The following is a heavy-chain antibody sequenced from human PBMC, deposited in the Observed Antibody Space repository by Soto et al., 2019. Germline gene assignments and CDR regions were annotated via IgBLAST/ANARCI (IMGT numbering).Heavy chain of an antibody. CDR2: AAYSGGT. V-gene: IGHV4-39*01. CDR3: AKVVVGATSHSDFDS. D-gene: IGHD2-15*01. J-gene: IGHJ4*02. CDR1: GGSIANNNYF. Sequence: PSETLSPTCTVSGGSIANNNYFWGWVRQPPGKGLEWIGSAAYSGGTYKNPSLKSRVTVSVDTSKNQFSLKLTSVTAADTAVYYCAKVVVGATSHSDFDSWGQGTLVTVSS.